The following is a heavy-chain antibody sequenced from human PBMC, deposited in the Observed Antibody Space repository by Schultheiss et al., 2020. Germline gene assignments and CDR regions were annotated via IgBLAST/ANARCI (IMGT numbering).Heavy chain of an antibody. Sequence: SETLSLTCTVSGGSISSYYWSWIRQPPGKGLEWIGEINHSGSTNYNPSLKSRVTMSVDTSKNQFSLKLSSVTAADTAVYYCARDDYYGSNFDYWGQGTLVTVSS. CDR2: INHSGST. CDR1: GGSISSYY. V-gene: IGHV4-34*01. J-gene: IGHJ4*02. D-gene: IGHD3-3*01. CDR3: ARDDYYGSNFDY.